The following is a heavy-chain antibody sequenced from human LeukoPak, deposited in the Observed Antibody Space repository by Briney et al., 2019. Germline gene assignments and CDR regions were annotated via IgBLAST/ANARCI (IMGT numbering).Heavy chain of an antibody. Sequence: WASVKVSCKASGYTFISYGISWVRQAPGQGLEWMGWISAYNGNTNYAQKLQGRVTMTTDTSTSTAYMELRSLRSDDTAVYYCARVVQLERTFDYWGQGTLVTVSS. D-gene: IGHD1-1*01. CDR2: ISAYNGNT. CDR3: ARVVQLERTFDY. V-gene: IGHV1-18*01. CDR1: GYTFISYG. J-gene: IGHJ4*02.